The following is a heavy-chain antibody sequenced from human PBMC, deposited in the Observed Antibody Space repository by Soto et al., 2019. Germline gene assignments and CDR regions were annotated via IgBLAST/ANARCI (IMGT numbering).Heavy chain of an antibody. CDR1: GGSISSGGYY. CDR2: IYYSGST. D-gene: IGHD6-13*01. J-gene: IGHJ5*02. V-gene: IGHV4-31*03. Sequence: QVQLQESGPGLVKPSQTLSLTCTVSGGSISSGGYYWSWIRQHPGKGLEWIGYIYYSGSTYYKPSLKSRVTISVDTSKNQFSLKLSSVTAADTAVYYCARDTGDSSSSTPQYNWFDPWGQGTLVTVSS. CDR3: ARDTGDSSSSTPQYNWFDP.